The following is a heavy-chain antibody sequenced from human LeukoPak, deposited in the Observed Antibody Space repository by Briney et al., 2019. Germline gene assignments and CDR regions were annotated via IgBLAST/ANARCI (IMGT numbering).Heavy chain of an antibody. D-gene: IGHD1-20*01. CDR3: ARAWVITGTPAAFDI. CDR2: MNPNSGNT. Sequence: ASVKVSCKASGYTFTSYYMHWVRQATGQGLEWMGWMNPNSGNTGYAQKFQGRVTITRNTSISTAYMELSSLRSEDTAVYYCARAWVITGTPAAFDIWGQGTMVTVSS. CDR1: GYTFTSYY. V-gene: IGHV1-8*03. J-gene: IGHJ3*02.